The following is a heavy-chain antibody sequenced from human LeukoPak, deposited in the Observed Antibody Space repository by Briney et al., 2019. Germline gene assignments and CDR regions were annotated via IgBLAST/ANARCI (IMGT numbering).Heavy chain of an antibody. Sequence: GGSLRLSCAASGFTFSSYAMSWVRQAPGRGLEWISSISSSGTLIYYADSLKGRFTVSRDNAKNSLYVQMNSLRAEDTAVYYCAKIGVSGQWYFDLWGRGTLVTVSS. J-gene: IGHJ2*01. CDR2: ISSSGTLI. CDR3: AKIGVSGQWYFDL. V-gene: IGHV3-21*01. CDR1: GFTFSSYA. D-gene: IGHD5/OR15-5a*01.